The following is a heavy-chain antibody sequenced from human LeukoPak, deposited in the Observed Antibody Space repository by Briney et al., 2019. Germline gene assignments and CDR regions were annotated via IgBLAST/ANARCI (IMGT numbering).Heavy chain of an antibody. D-gene: IGHD2-21*01. V-gene: IGHV4-30-4*01. CDR2: VYYTGST. CDR1: GGSISSGNYF. J-gene: IGHJ4*02. Sequence: SETLSLTCSVCGGSISSGNYFWSWIRQPTGKGLEWIGYVYYTGSTYYNPSLKSRVTISADTSKNQFSLNLTSVTAADTALYYCARGSTYSPIPKYWGQGTLVTVSS. CDR3: ARGSTYSPIPKY.